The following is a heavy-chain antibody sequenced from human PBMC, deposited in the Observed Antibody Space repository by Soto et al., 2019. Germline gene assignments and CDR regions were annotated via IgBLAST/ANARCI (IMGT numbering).Heavy chain of an antibody. CDR2: IRGEAYGGTT. J-gene: IGHJ4*02. CDR3: CSPKPSYATSLYYFDN. D-gene: IGHD2-2*01. CDR1: GLSFGIYT. V-gene: IGHV3-49*03. Sequence: GGSLRLSCSASGLSFGIYTISWFRQAPGKGLEWVGFIRGEAYGGTTEYAASVKGRFTISRDDSKGIAYLQMNSLKTEDTAVYYCCSPKPSYATSLYYFDNWGQGTLVTVSS.